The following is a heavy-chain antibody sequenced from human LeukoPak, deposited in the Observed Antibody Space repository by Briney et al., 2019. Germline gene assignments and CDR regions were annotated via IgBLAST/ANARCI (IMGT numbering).Heavy chain of an antibody. Sequence: ASVKVSCKASGYTFTSYGISWVRQAPGQGLEWMGWISAYNGNTNYAQKLQGRVTMTTDTSTSTAYMELRSLRSDDTAVYYCARDRCSGGSCYSTIHLRNWFDPWGQGTLVTVSS. CDR2: ISAYNGNT. J-gene: IGHJ5*02. CDR3: ARDRCSGGSCYSTIHLRNWFDP. D-gene: IGHD2-15*01. V-gene: IGHV1-18*01. CDR1: GYTFTSYG.